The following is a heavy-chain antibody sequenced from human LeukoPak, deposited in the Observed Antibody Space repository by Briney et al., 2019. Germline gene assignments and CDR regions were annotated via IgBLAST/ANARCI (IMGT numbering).Heavy chain of an antibody. CDR2: ISWNGGSI. CDR1: GFTFDDYA. J-gene: IGHJ4*02. CDR3: AKDMGAYSSVSFDY. V-gene: IGHV3-9*01. Sequence: PGRSLRLSCAASGFTFDDYAMHWVRQAPGKGLEWVSGISWNGGSIGYADSVKGRFTISRDNAKNSLYLQMNSLRAEDTALYYCAKDMGAYSSVSFDYWGQGTLVTVSS. D-gene: IGHD6-19*01.